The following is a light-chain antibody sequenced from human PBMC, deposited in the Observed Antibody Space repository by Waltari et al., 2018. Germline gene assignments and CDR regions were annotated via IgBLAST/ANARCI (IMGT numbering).Light chain of an antibody. V-gene: IGLV2-14*03. J-gene: IGLJ3*02. CDR2: DVS. CDR1: SSDVGGYNY. Sequence: QSALTQPASVSGSPGQSITISCTGTSSDVGGYNYVAWYQQHPGKAPKVLIYDVSNRPAVVSYRFSGSKSGNTASLTISGLQAEDEAYYYCSSYTNSNTWVFGGGTKLTVL. CDR3: SSYTNSNTWV.